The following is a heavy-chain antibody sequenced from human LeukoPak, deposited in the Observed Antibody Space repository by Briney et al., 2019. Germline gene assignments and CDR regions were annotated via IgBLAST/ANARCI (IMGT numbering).Heavy chain of an antibody. CDR2: INTNTGNP. V-gene: IGHV7-4-1*02. CDR3: ARDQSYQLPYYYYYYGMDV. Sequence: ASVKVSCKASGYTFTSYAMNWVRQAPGQGLEWMGWINTNTGNPTYAQGFTGRFVFSLDTSVSTAYLQISSLKAEDTAVYYCARDQSYQLPYYYYYYGMDVWGQGTTVTVSS. CDR1: GYTFTSYA. D-gene: IGHD2-2*01. J-gene: IGHJ6*02.